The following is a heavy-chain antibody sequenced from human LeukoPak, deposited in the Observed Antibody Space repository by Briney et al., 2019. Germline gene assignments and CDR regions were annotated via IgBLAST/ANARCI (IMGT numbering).Heavy chain of an antibody. Sequence: VASVKVSCKASGFTFTSSAIQWVRQARGQRLEWIGWIVVGSGNTNYAQKFQGRVTMTRDTSTSTFYMELSSLRSEDTAVYYCPRDHRDSSSSRGYYFDYWGQGTLVTVSS. CDR1: GFTFTSSA. J-gene: IGHJ4*02. CDR2: IVVGSGNT. CDR3: PRDHRDSSSSRGYYFDY. D-gene: IGHD6-6*01. V-gene: IGHV1-58*02.